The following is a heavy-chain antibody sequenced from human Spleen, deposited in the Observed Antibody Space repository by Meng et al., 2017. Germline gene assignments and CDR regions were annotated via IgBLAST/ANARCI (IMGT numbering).Heavy chain of an antibody. D-gene: IGHD2-15*01. CDR2: IYYSGST. Sequence: QVQLQESGPGLVKPSQTLSLTCTVSGSSINNADYYWSWIRQPPGKGLEWIGYIYYSGSTYYNPSLNSRVTISVDTSKNQCSLKLSSVTAADTAVYYCARVGACSGGSCYFRLFDYWGQGTLVTVSS. V-gene: IGHV4-30-4*01. J-gene: IGHJ4*02. CDR3: ARVGACSGGSCYFRLFDY. CDR1: GSSINNADYY.